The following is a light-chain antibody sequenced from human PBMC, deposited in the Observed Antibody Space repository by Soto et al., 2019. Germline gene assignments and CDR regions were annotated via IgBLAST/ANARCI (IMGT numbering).Light chain of an antibody. CDR1: QSVSGRY. CDR3: QHYVTWPLT. Sequence: EMVLRQSPGTLSLSPGEGATLSCRASQSVSGRYLAWYQHKRGQAPRLLIYDTSIRATGVPARFSGSRSGAEFTLTISSLQSEDFAVYYCQHYVTWPLTFGGGTKVESK. J-gene: IGKJ4*01. V-gene: IGKV3-15*01. CDR2: DTS.